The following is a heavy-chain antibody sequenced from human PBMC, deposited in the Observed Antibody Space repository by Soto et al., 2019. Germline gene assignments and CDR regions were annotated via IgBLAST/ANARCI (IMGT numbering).Heavy chain of an antibody. CDR3: AKKQGDRNNFSKRAFDV. CDR1: GFSLNSYG. J-gene: IGHJ3*01. V-gene: IGHV3-30*18. D-gene: IGHD1-1*01. CDR2: ISYDGGIV. Sequence: QPGGSLRLSCAASGFSLNSYGMHWVRQAPGKGLEWVAAISYDGGIVFYADSVKGRFIISRDNSKNTLYLEMNSLRAEDSAVYYCAKKQGDRNNFSKRAFDVWGQGTLVTVSS.